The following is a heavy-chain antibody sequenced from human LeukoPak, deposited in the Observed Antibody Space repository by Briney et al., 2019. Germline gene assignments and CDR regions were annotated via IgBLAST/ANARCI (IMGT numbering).Heavy chain of an antibody. J-gene: IGHJ3*02. V-gene: IGHV3-21*01. CDR1: GFTFSSYS. Sequence: GGSLRLSCAASGFTFSSYSMNWVRQAPGKGLEWVSSISSSSSNIYYADSVKGRFTISRDNAKNSLYLQMNSLRAEDTAVYYCARDGPLEYYYDSSGYYQGVFDSWGQGTMVTVSS. CDR3: ARDGPLEYYYDSSGYYQGVFDS. CDR2: ISSSSSNI. D-gene: IGHD3-22*01.